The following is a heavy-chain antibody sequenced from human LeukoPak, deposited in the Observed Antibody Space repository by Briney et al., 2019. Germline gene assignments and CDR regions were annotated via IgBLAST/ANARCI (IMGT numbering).Heavy chain of an antibody. Sequence: LPGRSLRLSCAASGFTFSSYGMHWVRQAPGKGLEWVAVIWYDGSNKYYADSVKGRFTISRDNSKNTLYLQMNSLRAEDTAVYYCANSALRHEYFQHWGQGTLVTVSS. V-gene: IGHV3-33*06. J-gene: IGHJ1*01. CDR1: GFTFSSYG. CDR3: ANSALRHEYFQH. CDR2: IWYDGSNK. D-gene: IGHD3-10*01.